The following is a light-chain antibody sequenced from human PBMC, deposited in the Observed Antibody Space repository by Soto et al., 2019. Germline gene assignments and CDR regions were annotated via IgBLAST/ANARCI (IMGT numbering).Light chain of an antibody. CDR1: QSISSY. CDR3: KQSYSTPT. J-gene: IGKJ2*01. V-gene: IGKV1-39*01. CDR2: AAS. Sequence: DRQMTQSPSSLSASVGDRVTITCRASQSISSYLNWYQQKPGKAPKLLIYAASSLQSGVPSRFSGSGSGTDFTLTISSLQPEDFATYYCKQSYSTPTFGQGTKLEIK.